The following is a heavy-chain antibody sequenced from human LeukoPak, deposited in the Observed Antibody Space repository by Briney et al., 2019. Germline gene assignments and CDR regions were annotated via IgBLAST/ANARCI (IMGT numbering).Heavy chain of an antibody. CDR1: GGSISSGGYS. Sequence: SETLSLTCAVSGGSISSGGYSWSWIRQPPGKGLEWIGYIYHSGSTYYNPSLKSRVTISVDTSKNQFSLKLSSVTAADTAVYYCARAPYDFWSGYYPYYYYYGMDVWGQGTTVTVSS. CDR3: ARAPYDFWSGYYPYYYYYGMDV. D-gene: IGHD3-3*01. CDR2: IYHSGST. V-gene: IGHV4-30-2*01. J-gene: IGHJ6*02.